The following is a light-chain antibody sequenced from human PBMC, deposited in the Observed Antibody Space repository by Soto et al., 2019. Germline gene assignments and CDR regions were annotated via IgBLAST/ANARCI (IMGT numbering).Light chain of an antibody. CDR3: QQSDTYPLT. Sequence: DIQMTQSPSTLSASEGDRVTIACRASQSVSIWLAWYQQTTGQAPKLLIYDASSLQSGVPSRFRGSGSGTEFTLTISRLQPDDFETYYCQQSDTYPLTFGGGTKVDIK. V-gene: IGKV1-5*01. CDR1: QSVSIW. J-gene: IGKJ4*01. CDR2: DAS.